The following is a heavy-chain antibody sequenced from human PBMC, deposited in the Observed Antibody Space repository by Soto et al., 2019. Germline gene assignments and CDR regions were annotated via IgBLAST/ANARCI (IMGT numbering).Heavy chain of an antibody. J-gene: IGHJ6*02. CDR1: GGTFSSYA. D-gene: IGHD3-10*01. CDR2: IIPIFGTA. Sequence: ASVKVSCKASGGTFSSYAISWVRQAPGQGLEWMGGIIPIFGTANYAQKFQGRVTITADESTSTAYMELSSLRSEDTAVYYCARSPIYYGSVDLYYYGMDVWGQGTTVTVSS. V-gene: IGHV1-69*13. CDR3: ARSPIYYGSVDLYYYGMDV.